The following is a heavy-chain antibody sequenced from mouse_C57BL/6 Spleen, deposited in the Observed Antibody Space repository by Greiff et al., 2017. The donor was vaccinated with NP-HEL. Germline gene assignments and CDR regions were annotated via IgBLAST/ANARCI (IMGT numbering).Heavy chain of an antibody. CDR3: ARDGKGYAMDY. D-gene: IGHD2-1*01. CDR1: GFTFSDYY. Sequence: EVMLVESEGGLVQPGSSMKLSCTASGFTFSDYYMAWVRQVPEKGLEWVANINYDGSSTYYLDSLKSRFIISRDNAKNMLYLQMSSLKSEDTATYYCARDGKGYAMDYWGQGTSVTVSS. CDR2: INYDGSST. J-gene: IGHJ4*01. V-gene: IGHV5-16*01.